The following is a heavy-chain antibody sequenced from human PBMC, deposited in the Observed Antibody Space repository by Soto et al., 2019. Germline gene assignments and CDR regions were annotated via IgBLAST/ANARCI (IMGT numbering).Heavy chain of an antibody. CDR2: ISYDGSNK. CDR3: AKDKLSLAPQVFGELFY. V-gene: IGHV3-30*18. J-gene: IGHJ4*02. CDR1: GFTFSSYG. D-gene: IGHD3-10*01. Sequence: GGSLRLSCAASGFTFSSYGMHWVRQAPGKGLEWVAVISYDGSNKYYADSVKGRFTISRDNSKNTLYLQMNSLRAEDTAVYYCAKDKLSLAPQVFGELFYWGQGTLVTVSS.